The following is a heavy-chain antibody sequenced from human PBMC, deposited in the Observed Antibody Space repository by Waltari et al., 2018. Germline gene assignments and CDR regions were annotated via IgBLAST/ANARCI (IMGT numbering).Heavy chain of an antibody. V-gene: IGHV3-48*03. Sequence: DEQLVESGGGLVQPGGSLRVTCVGSGFTFVSDNMNWVRQVPGEGLEWLAYISGGGGTIYHGDSLRGRFTISRDNAEQSVSLQMDSLTVEDTAVYYCARQFTTDDPFDVWGPGTMVTVSS. D-gene: IGHD1-1*01. CDR3: ARQFTTDDPFDV. CDR2: ISGGGGTI. CDR1: GFTFVSDN. J-gene: IGHJ3*01.